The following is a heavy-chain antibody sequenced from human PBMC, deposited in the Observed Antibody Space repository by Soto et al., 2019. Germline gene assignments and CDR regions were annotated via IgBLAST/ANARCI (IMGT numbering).Heavy chain of an antibody. J-gene: IGHJ4*02. D-gene: IGHD3-10*01. CDR2: ISSSSSYI. V-gene: IGHV3-21*01. Sequence: EVQLVESGGGLVKPGGSLRLSCAASGFTFSSYSMNWVRQAPGKGLEWVSSISSSSSYIYYADSVKGRFTISRDNAKNSLYLQMNSLRAEDTAVYYCARDCAILWFVELPIFDYWGQGTLVTVSS. CDR3: ARDCAILWFVELPIFDY. CDR1: GFTFSSYS.